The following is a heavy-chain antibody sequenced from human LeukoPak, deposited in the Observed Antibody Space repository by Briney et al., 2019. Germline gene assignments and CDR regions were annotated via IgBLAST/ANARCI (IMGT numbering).Heavy chain of an antibody. CDR3: VRGSGPTVAYYRMDV. J-gene: IGHJ6*04. V-gene: IGHV3-48*04. CDR2: ITLSSSEI. Sequence: QTGGSLRLSCRGSGFSFSSYSMNWVRQAPGKGLEWVSFITLSSSEIFYADSVRGRFSISRDNAQNSLFLQMNSLRAEDTAVYYCVRGSGPTVAYYRMDVWGTGTTVSVSS. CDR1: GFSFSSYS. D-gene: IGHD4-11*01.